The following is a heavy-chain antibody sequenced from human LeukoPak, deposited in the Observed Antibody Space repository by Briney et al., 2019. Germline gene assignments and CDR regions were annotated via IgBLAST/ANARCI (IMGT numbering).Heavy chain of an antibody. Sequence: GASVKVSCKASGGTFSSYAISWVRQAPGQGLEWMGRIIPILGIANYAQKFQGRVTITADKSTSTAYMELSSLRSEDTAVYYCARDEGGTTSWFDPWGQGTLVTVSS. J-gene: IGHJ5*02. CDR3: ARDEGGTTSWFDP. CDR2: IIPILGIA. V-gene: IGHV1-69*04. D-gene: IGHD1-7*01. CDR1: GGTFSSYA.